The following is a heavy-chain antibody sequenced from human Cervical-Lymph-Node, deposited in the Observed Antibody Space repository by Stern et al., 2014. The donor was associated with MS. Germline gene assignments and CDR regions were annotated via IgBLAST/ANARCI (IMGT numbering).Heavy chain of an antibody. Sequence: VQLVESGGGVVQPGTSLRLSCAASGFSFSPYGMHWVRQAPGKGLEWVAVISYDGSNKHFADSVKGRFTISRDNSKNTLYLQMNSLRPEDTAVYYCAKDRGLVWYGGLYNWGQGILVTVSS. D-gene: IGHD4-23*01. CDR3: AKDRGLVWYGGLYN. V-gene: IGHV3-30*18. CDR2: ISYDGSNK. CDR1: GFSFSPYG. J-gene: IGHJ4*02.